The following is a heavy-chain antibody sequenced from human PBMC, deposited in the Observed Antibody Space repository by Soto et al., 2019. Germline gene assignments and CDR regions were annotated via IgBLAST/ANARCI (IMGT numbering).Heavy chain of an antibody. CDR3: AREDDGGDSLDV. CDR2: IHHSGSI. V-gene: IGHV4-30-4*08. J-gene: IGHJ6*02. CDR1: GDSISSDYYH. D-gene: IGHD2-21*02. Sequence: QVQLQQSGPGLVKPSQTLSLTCTVSGDSISSDYYHWTWIRQSPGKGLEWIGYIHHSGSILYNPSLKSRVTISVDTSKNQFSLRVTSVTAADTAVYFCAREDDGGDSLDVWGQGTTVTVSS.